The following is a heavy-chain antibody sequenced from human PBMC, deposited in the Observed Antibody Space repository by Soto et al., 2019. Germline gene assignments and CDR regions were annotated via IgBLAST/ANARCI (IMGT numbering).Heavy chain of an antibody. CDR3: ARDSPANRYCSSTSCYPYYYYGMDV. Sequence: GSLRLSCAASGFTFSSYSMNWVRQAPGKGLEWVSSISSSSTIYYADSVKGRFTISRDNAKNSLYLQMNSLRDEDTAVYYCARDSPANRYCSSTSCYPYYYYGMDVWGQGTTVTVSS. CDR2: ISSSSTI. J-gene: IGHJ6*02. CDR1: GFTFSSYS. D-gene: IGHD2-2*01. V-gene: IGHV3-48*02.